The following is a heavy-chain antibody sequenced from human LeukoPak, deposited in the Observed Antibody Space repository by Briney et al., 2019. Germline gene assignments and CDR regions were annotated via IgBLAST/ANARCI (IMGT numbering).Heavy chain of an antibody. V-gene: IGHV4-4*07. Sequence: SETLSLTCTVSGGSISSYFWSWMRQPAGEGLEWIGRLYTSGTTNYNPSLKGRLTMSLDTSKNLFSLNLSSVTAADTGMYYCAREDSGVWRAFDVWGQGTMVTVSS. J-gene: IGHJ3*01. CDR3: AREDSGVWRAFDV. D-gene: IGHD3-16*01. CDR1: GGSISSYF. CDR2: LYTSGTT.